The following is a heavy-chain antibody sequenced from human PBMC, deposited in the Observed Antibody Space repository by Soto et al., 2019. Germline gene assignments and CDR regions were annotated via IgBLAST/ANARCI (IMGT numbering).Heavy chain of an antibody. Sequence: SETLSLTCTVSGDSITSNSYFWAWIRQHPGKGLEWIGYNYYSGITYYNPSLKSRVTISLDTSKNQFSLKLSSVTAADTAVYYCARGSSIAGLYYGMDVWGQGTTVTVSS. D-gene: IGHD6-6*01. V-gene: IGHV4-31*03. J-gene: IGHJ6*02. CDR3: ARGSSIAGLYYGMDV. CDR2: NYYSGIT. CDR1: GDSITSNSYF.